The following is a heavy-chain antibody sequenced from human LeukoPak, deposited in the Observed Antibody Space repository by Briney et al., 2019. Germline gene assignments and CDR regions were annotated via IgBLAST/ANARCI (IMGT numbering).Heavy chain of an antibody. V-gene: IGHV3-21*01. D-gene: IGHD4-17*01. CDR1: GFTFSSYS. J-gene: IGHJ4*02. CDR2: ISSSSSYI. CDR3: ARDQGYGDYDC. Sequence: GGSLRLSCAASGFTFSSYSMNWVRQAPGKGLEWVSSISSSSSYIYYADSVKGRFTISRDNAKDSLYLQMNSLRAEDTAVYYCARDQGYGDYDCWGQGTLVTVSS.